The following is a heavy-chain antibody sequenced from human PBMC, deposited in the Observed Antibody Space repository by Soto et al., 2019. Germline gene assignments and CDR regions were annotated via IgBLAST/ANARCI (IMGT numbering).Heavy chain of an antibody. D-gene: IGHD1-26*01. CDR2: ISYSGST. V-gene: IGHV4-31*03. CDR3: ARAAPTAAVEY. Sequence: QVQLQESGPGLVKTSQTLSLTCTVSGDSISRGNYWSWIRQHPGKGLQWIGYISYSGSTYYNPSLKSRVSISADTSKSQFSLKLTSVTAADTAVYYCARAAPTAAVEYWGQGSLVTVSS. J-gene: IGHJ4*02. CDR1: GDSISRGNY.